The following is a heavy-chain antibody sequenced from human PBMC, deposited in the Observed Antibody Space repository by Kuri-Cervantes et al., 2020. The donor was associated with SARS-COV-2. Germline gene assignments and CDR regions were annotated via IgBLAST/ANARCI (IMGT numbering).Heavy chain of an antibody. Sequence: GGSLRLSCAASGFTFSSYAMSWVRQAPGKGLEWVANIKQDGSEKYYVDSVKGRFTISRDNAKNSLYLQMNSLRAEDTAVYYCARGYDFWSGLVDCWGQGTLVTVSS. CDR2: IKQDGSEK. D-gene: IGHD3-3*01. CDR3: ARGYDFWSGLVDC. V-gene: IGHV3-7*01. J-gene: IGHJ4*02. CDR1: GFTFSSYA.